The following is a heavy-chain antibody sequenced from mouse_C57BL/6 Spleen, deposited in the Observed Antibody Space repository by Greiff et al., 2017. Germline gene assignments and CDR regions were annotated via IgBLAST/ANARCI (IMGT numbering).Heavy chain of an antibody. CDR3: ARWSNHVYYYAMDY. D-gene: IGHD2-5*01. V-gene: IGHV1-22*01. CDR1: GYTFTDYT. CDR2: INPHNGGT. Sequence: VQLQQSGPELVKPGASVTMSCKASGYTFTDYTLNWVKQSHGKSLEWIGYINPHNGGTNYHGKFKGQATLTAAKSSSTAYMQLSSLTSEDSAVYCCARWSNHVYYYAMDYGGQGTSGTVSA. J-gene: IGHJ4*01.